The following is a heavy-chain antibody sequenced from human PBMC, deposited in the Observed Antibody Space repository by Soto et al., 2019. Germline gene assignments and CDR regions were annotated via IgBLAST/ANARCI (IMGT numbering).Heavy chain of an antibody. D-gene: IGHD3-10*01. CDR2: IIPIFGTA. CDR1: GGTFSSYA. J-gene: IGHJ4*02. V-gene: IGHV1-69*13. CDR3: ARVSGSGSYSNFDY. Sequence: ASVKVSCKASGGTFSSYAISWVRQAPGQGLEWMGGIIPIFGTANYAQKFQGRVTITADESTSTAYMGLSSLRSEDTAVYYCARVSGSGSYSNFDYWGQGTLVTVSS.